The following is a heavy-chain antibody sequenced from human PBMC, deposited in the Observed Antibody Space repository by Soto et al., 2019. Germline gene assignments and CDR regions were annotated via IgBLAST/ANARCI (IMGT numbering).Heavy chain of an antibody. D-gene: IGHD2-15*01. Sequence: GGSRRLSCTASGFHFSGSSMHWVRQASGKGLEWVGRIRSKANSYATAYAASVKGRFTISRDDSKNTAYLQMNSLKTEDTAVYYCACTVVTGYWGQGTLVTVSS. CDR3: ACTVVTGY. CDR1: GFHFSGSS. CDR2: IRSKANSYAT. V-gene: IGHV3-73*01. J-gene: IGHJ4*02.